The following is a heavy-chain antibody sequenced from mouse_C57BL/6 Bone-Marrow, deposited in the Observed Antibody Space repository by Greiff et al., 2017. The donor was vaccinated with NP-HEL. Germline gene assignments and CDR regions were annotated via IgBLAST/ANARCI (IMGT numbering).Heavy chain of an antibody. CDR2: INPYNGGT. J-gene: IGHJ4*01. D-gene: IGHD4-1*01. Sequence: DVKLQESGPVLVKPGASVKMSCKASGYTFTDYYMNWVKQSHGKSLEWIGVINPYNGGTSYNQKFKGKATLTVDKSSSTAYMELNSLTSEDSAVYYCARWDPIYAMDYWGQGTSVTVSS. CDR1: GYTFTDYY. CDR3: ARWDPIYAMDY. V-gene: IGHV1-19*01.